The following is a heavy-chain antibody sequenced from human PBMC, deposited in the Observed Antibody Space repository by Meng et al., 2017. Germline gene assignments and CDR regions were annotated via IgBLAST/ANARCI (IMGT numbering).Heavy chain of an antibody. Sequence: GSLRLSCAVYGGSFSGYYWSWIRQPPGKGLEWIGEINHSGSTNYNPSLKSRVTISVDTAKNQFSLKLSMVTAADTAVYYCARWGYSGSYYGRQGLDYWGQGTLVTVSS. CDR2: INHSGST. CDR1: GGSFSGYY. D-gene: IGHD1-26*01. J-gene: IGHJ4*02. V-gene: IGHV4-34*01. CDR3: ARWGYSGSYYGRQGLDY.